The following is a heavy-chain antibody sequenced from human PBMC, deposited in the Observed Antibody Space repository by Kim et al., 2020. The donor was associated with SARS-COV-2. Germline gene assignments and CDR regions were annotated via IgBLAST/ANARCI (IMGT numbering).Heavy chain of an antibody. J-gene: IGHJ6*02. Sequence: ASVKVSCKASGYTFTSYYMHWVRQAPGQGLEWMGIINPSGGSTSYAQKFQGRVTMTRDTSTSTVYMELSSLRSEDTAVYYCARTWIHRNLYYYYGMDVWGQGTTVTVSS. D-gene: IGHD5-18*01. V-gene: IGHV1-46*01. CDR3: ARTWIHRNLYYYYGMDV. CDR2: INPSGGST. CDR1: GYTFTSYY.